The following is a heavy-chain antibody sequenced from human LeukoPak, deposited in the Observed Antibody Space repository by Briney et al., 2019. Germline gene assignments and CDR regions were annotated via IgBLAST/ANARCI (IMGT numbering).Heavy chain of an antibody. Sequence: ASVKVSCKASGCTFTSYYMHWVRQAPGQGLEWMGIINPSGGSTSYAQKFQGRVTMTRDTSTSTVYMELSSLRSEDTAVYYCARDRPYGSGSYGMDVWGQGTTVTVSS. V-gene: IGHV1-46*01. J-gene: IGHJ6*02. CDR3: ARDRPYGSGSYGMDV. CDR1: GCTFTSYY. D-gene: IGHD3-10*01. CDR2: INPSGGST.